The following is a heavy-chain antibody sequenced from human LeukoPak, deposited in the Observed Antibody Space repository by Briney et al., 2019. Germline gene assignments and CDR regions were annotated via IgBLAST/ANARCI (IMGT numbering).Heavy chain of an antibody. D-gene: IGHD6-19*01. J-gene: IGHJ2*01. CDR1: GFTFDDYA. V-gene: IGHV3-9*01. CDR3: AKGDGSSGWVAPGYFDL. Sequence: GGSLRHSCAASGFTFDDYAMHWVRQAPGKGLEWVSGISWNSGSIGYADFVKGRFTISRDNAKNSLYLQMNSLRAEDTALYYCAKGDGSSGWVAPGYFDLWGRGTLVTVSS. CDR2: ISWNSGSI.